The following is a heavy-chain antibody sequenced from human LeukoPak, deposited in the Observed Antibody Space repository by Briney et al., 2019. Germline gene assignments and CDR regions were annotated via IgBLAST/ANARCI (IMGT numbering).Heavy chain of an antibody. CDR2: IYYSGNT. D-gene: IGHD1-1*01. Sequence: LETLSLTCSVSGGSISRSSYYWGWIRQPPGKGLEWIGSIYYSGNTYYNPSLKSRVTISVDTSKNQFSLKLSSVTAADTAVYYCARQGPLNWTGTTLFDYWGQGTLVTVSS. V-gene: IGHV4-39*01. J-gene: IGHJ4*02. CDR3: ARQGPLNWTGTTLFDY. CDR1: GGSISRSSYY.